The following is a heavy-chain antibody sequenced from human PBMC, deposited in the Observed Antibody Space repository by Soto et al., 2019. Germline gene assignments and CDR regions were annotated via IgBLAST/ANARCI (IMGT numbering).Heavy chain of an antibody. D-gene: IGHD3-22*01. CDR3: ATDGGPTYYYDSSGYPFDY. CDR2: FDPEDGET. CDR1: GYTLTELS. Sequence: ASVKVSCKVSGYTLTELSMHWVRQAPGKGLEWMGGFDPEDGETIYAQKFQGRVTMTEDTSTDTAYMELSSLRSEDTAVYYCATDGGPTYYYDSSGYPFDYWGQGTLVTVSS. J-gene: IGHJ4*02. V-gene: IGHV1-24*01.